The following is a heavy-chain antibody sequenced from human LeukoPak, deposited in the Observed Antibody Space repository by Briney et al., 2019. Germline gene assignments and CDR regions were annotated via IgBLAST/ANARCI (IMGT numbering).Heavy chain of an antibody. CDR2: IYYSGST. V-gene: IGHV4-39*07. J-gene: IGHJ4*02. CDR1: GGSISSSSYY. Sequence: PSETLSLTCTVPGGSISSSSYYWGWIRQPPGKGLEWIGSIYYSGSTYYNPSLKSRVTISVDTSKNQFSLKLSSVTAADTAVYYCAREGSMTTVTRIDYWGQGTLVTVSS. D-gene: IGHD4-11*01. CDR3: AREGSMTTVTRIDY.